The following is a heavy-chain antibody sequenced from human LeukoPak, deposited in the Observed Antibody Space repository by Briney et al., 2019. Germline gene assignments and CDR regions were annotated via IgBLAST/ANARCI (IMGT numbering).Heavy chain of an antibody. CDR1: GYTFTSYY. D-gene: IGHD6-13*01. J-gene: IGHJ4*02. CDR3: AREFRVAAAGPARDDY. Sequence: ASVKVFCKASGYTFTSYYMHWVRQAPGQGLEWMGIINPSGGSTSYAQKFQGRVTMTRDTSTSTVYMELSSLRSEDTAVYYCAREFRVAAAGPARDDYWGQGTLVTVSS. V-gene: IGHV1-46*01. CDR2: INPSGGST.